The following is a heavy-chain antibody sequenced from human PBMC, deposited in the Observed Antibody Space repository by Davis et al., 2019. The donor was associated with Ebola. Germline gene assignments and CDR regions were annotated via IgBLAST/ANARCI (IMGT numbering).Heavy chain of an antibody. D-gene: IGHD1-1*01. CDR1: GFTVSNTY. CDR3: ARRPTGMYHFDF. V-gene: IGHV3-53*01. J-gene: IGHJ4*02. CDR2: IYSGGTT. Sequence: GESLKISCAASGFTVSNTYITWVRQAPGKGLECVSVIYSGGTTYYVDSVKGRFAISRDNTKNTVHLEMDYLTAEDTAVYYCARRPTGMYHFDFWGQGTPVTVSS.